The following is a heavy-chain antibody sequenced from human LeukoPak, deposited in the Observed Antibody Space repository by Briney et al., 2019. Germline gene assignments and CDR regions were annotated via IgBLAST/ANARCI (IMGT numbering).Heavy chain of an antibody. J-gene: IGHJ3*02. Sequence: ASVKVSCKASGYTFTGYHMHWVRQAPGQGLEWMGWINPNSGGTNYAQKFQGRVTMTRDTSISTAYMELSRLRSDDTAVYYCARWESNTAMVDDAFDIWGQGTMVTVSS. CDR1: GYTFTGYH. CDR2: INPNSGGT. V-gene: IGHV1-2*02. D-gene: IGHD5-18*01. CDR3: ARWESNTAMVDDAFDI.